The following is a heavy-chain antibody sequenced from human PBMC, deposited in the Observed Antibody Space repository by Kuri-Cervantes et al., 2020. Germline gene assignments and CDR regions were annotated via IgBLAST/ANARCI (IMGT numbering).Heavy chain of an antibody. CDR3: ARDHYYDSSGKDDY. D-gene: IGHD3-22*01. J-gene: IGHJ4*02. V-gene: IGHV3-15*01. Sequence: GGSLRLSCAASGFTFNNAWMSWVRQAPGKGLEWVGRIKSKAGGGTIDYAAPVKDRFSISRDDSKNTLYLQMNSLRAEDTAVYYCARDHYYDSSGKDDYWGQGTLVTVSS. CDR1: GFTFNNAW. CDR2: IKSKAGGGTI.